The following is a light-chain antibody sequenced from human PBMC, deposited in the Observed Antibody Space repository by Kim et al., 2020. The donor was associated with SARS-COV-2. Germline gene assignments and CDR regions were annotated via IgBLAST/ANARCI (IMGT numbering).Light chain of an antibody. CDR2: NDS. Sequence: VAPGKTAGITCGGNNIRSKSVQWYQQKPGQAPVVVVYNDSDRPSGIPERFSGSNSGNTATLTISRVEAGDEADYYCQVWDTSRVVFGGGTQLTVL. CDR1: NIRSKS. CDR3: QVWDTSRVV. V-gene: IGLV3-21*03. J-gene: IGLJ2*01.